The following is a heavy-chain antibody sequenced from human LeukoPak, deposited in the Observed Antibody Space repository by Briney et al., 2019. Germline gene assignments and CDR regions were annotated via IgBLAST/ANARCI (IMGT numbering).Heavy chain of an antibody. D-gene: IGHD4-17*01. CDR3: AKNYGDPSSFDY. CDR2: ISAYNGNT. J-gene: IGHJ4*02. Sequence: ASVKVSCKASGYTFTSYGISWVRQAPGQGLEWMGWISAYNGNTNYAQKLQGRVTMTTDTSTSTAYMELSSLRSEDTAVYYCAKNYGDPSSFDYWGQGTLVTVSS. V-gene: IGHV1-18*01. CDR1: GYTFTSYG.